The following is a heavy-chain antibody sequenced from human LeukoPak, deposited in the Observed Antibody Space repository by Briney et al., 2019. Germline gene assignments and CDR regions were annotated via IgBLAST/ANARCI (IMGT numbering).Heavy chain of an antibody. J-gene: IGHJ4*02. Sequence: ASVKVSCKASGYTFTGYYMHWVRQAPGQGLEWMGWINAGNGNTKYSQKFQGRVTITRDTSASTAYMELSSLRSEDTAVYYCARDYYDSSGYYPFDYWGQGTLVTVSS. CDR2: INAGNGNT. D-gene: IGHD3-22*01. CDR1: GYTFTGYY. CDR3: ARDYYDSSGYYPFDY. V-gene: IGHV1-3*01.